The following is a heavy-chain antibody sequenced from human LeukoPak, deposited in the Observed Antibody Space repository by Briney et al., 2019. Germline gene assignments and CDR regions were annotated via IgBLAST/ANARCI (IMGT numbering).Heavy chain of an antibody. V-gene: IGHV4-59*01. D-gene: IGHD3-22*01. CDR2: IYYSGST. Sequence: SETLSLTCTVSGGSISSYYWSWIRQPPGKGLEWIGYIYYSGSTNYNPSHKSRVTISVDTSKNQFSLKLSPVTAADTAVYYCARVFDDSSGYYRHLYFDYWGQGTLVTVSS. J-gene: IGHJ4*02. CDR1: GGSISSYY. CDR3: ARVFDDSSGYYRHLYFDY.